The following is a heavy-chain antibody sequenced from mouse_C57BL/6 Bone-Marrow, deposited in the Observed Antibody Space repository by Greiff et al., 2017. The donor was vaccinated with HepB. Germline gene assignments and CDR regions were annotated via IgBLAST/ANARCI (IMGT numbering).Heavy chain of an antibody. CDR1: GYSFPSFG. D-gene: IGHD2-3*01. CDR3: ARSGGLLGAY. CDR2: IYPRSGNT. V-gene: IGHV1-81*01. J-gene: IGHJ3*01. Sequence: QVQLKESGAELARPGASVYLSCKASGYSFPSFGLCCVLLRTGQGLAWIGEIYPRSGNTYYNEKFKGKATLTADKSSSTAYMELRSLTSEDSAVYFCARSGGLLGAYWGQGTLVTVSA.